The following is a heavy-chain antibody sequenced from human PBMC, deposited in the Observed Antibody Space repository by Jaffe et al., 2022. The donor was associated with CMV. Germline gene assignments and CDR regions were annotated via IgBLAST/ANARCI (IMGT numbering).Heavy chain of an antibody. D-gene: IGHD5-18*01. CDR2: IYYSGST. J-gene: IGHJ3*02. CDR1: GGSISSSSYY. V-gene: IGHV4-39*01. Sequence: QLQLQESGPGLVKPSETLSLTCTVSGGSISSSSYYWGWIRQPPGKGLEWIGSIYYSGSTYYNPSLKSRVTISVDTSKNQFSLKLSSVTAADTAVYYCARHQGYSYGIDAFDIWGQGTMVTVSS. CDR3: ARHQGYSYGIDAFDI.